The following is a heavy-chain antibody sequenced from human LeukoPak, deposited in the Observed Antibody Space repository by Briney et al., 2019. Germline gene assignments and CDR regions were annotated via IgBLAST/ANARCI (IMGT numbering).Heavy chain of an antibody. D-gene: IGHD6-19*01. J-gene: IGHJ4*02. CDR2: ISSGGDYI. V-gene: IGHV3-21*01. CDR3: SRGPSSGWCLFDY. CDR1: GFTFSSYS. Sequence: PGGSLRLSCAASGFTFSSYSMNWVRQAPGKGLEWVSSISSGGDYIYYADSVKGRFTISRDNAKNSLYLQMNSLRAEDTAVYYCSRGPSSGWCLFDYWGQGTLVTVSS.